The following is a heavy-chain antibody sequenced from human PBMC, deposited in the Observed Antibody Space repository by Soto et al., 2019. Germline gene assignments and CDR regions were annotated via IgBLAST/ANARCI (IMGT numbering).Heavy chain of an antibody. CDR1: GGSISSGGYS. J-gene: IGHJ4*02. D-gene: IGHD5-18*01. CDR3: AAQDTAMVDPDY. V-gene: IGHV4-30-2*01. CDR2: IYHSGST. Sequence: SETLSLTCAVSGGSISSGGYSWSWIRQPPGKGLEWIGYIYHSGSTYYNPSLKSRVTISVDRSKNQSSLKLSSVTAAYTAVYYCAAQDTAMVDPDYWGQGTLVTVSS.